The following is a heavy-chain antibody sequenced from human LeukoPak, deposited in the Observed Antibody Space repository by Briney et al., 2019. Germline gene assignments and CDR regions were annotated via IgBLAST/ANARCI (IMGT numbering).Heavy chain of an antibody. J-gene: IGHJ4*02. D-gene: IGHD6-13*01. CDR2: INHSGST. CDR1: GGSFSGYY. Sequence: SETLSLTCAVYGGSFSGYYWSWIRQPPGKGLEWIGEINHSGSTNYNPSLKSRVTISVDTSKNQFSLKLSSVTAADTAVYYCARGLAPGYWGQGTWSPSPQ. CDR3: ARGLAPGY. V-gene: IGHV4-34*01.